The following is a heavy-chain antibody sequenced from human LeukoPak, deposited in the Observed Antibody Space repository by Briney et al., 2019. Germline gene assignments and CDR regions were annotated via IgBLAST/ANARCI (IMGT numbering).Heavy chain of an antibody. Sequence: ASVKVSCKASGYTFTKYGISWVRQAPGKGVEWVGWISAYSGHTDYAQKFQGRLTMTTDTSTSTAYMELRGLRSDDTAVYFCARVGEYCSSSTCLDYWGQGALVTVSS. CDR3: ARVGEYCSSSTCLDY. CDR2: ISAYSGHT. V-gene: IGHV1-18*01. CDR1: GYTFTKYG. D-gene: IGHD2-2*01. J-gene: IGHJ4*02.